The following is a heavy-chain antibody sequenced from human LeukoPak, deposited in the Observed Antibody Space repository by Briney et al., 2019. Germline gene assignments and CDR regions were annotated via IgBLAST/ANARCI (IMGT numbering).Heavy chain of an antibody. J-gene: IGHJ4*02. CDR2: LDDTGST. Sequence: PSETLSLTCTVSGGSISSSVYYWGWIRQPPGKGLEWIGSLDDTGSTYYNPSLKSRVTISVDTSKNQFSLKLSSMTAADTAVYYCARAPIGSHADYWGQGILVPVSS. V-gene: IGHV4-39*01. CDR3: ARAPIGSHADY. D-gene: IGHD1-26*01. CDR1: GGSISSSVYY.